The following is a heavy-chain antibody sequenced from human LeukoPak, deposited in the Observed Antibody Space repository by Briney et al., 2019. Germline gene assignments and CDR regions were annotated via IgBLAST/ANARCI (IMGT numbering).Heavy chain of an antibody. CDR3: ARGGMGDYEVVDY. CDR2: IYYSGST. J-gene: IGHJ4*02. V-gene: IGHV4-59*01. CDR1: GGSISSYY. Sequence: PSETLSLTCTVSGGSISSYYWSWIRQPPGKGLEWIGYIYYSGSTNYNPSLKSRVTISVDTSKNQFSLKLSSVTAADTAMYYCARGGMGDYEVVDYWGQGTLVTVSS. D-gene: IGHD4-17*01.